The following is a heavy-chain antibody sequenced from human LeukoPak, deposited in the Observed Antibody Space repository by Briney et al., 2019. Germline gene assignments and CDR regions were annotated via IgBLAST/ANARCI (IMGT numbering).Heavy chain of an antibody. CDR3: AMGTRPLNWFDP. V-gene: IGHV6-1*01. J-gene: IGHJ5*02. CDR2: TYYRSKWYN. Sequence: SQTLSLTCAISGDSVSSNSAAWNWIRQSPSRGLEWLGRTYYRSKWYNDYAVSVKSRITINPDTSRNQFSLQLNSLTPEDTAVYYCAMGTRPLNWFDPWGQGTLVTVSS. D-gene: IGHD5-18*01. CDR1: GDSVSSNSAA.